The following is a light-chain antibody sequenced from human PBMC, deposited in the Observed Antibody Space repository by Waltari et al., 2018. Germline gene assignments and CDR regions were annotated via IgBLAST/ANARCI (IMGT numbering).Light chain of an antibody. J-gene: IGLJ3*02. CDR3: LLWYSGARWV. Sequence: WFRQRPGQVPRSLIYGTTNKPSWTPAGFSGSLLGGKAALTLSGAQPEDEAEYYCLLWYSGARWVFGGGTKLSVL. CDR2: GTT. V-gene: IGLV7-46*01.